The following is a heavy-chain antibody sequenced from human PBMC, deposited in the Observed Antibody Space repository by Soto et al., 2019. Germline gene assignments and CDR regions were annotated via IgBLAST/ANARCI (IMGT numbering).Heavy chain of an antibody. CDR3: ARDSPSGRYYDFWSGYYNYYYYGMDV. J-gene: IGHJ6*02. CDR1: GGSFSGYY. D-gene: IGHD3-3*01. CDR2: INHSGST. V-gene: IGHV4-34*01. Sequence: SETLSLTCAVYGGSFSGYYWSWIRQPPGKGLEWIGEINHSGSTNYNPSLKSRVTISVDTSKNQFSLKLSSVTAADTAVYYCARDSPSGRYYDFWSGYYNYYYYGMDVWGQGTTVTVSS.